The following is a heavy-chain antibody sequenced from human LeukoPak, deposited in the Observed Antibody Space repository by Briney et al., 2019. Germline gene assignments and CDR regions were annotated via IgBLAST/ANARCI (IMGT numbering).Heavy chain of an antibody. Sequence: PSETLSLTCTVSGGSISSSSYYWGWIRQPPGKGLEWIGTIYYSGSTYYNPSLKSRVTISVDTSKNQFSLKLSSVTAADTAVYYCARVPTVTFFDYWGQGTLVTVSS. D-gene: IGHD4-17*01. CDR3: ARVPTVTFFDY. J-gene: IGHJ4*02. CDR2: IYYSGST. CDR1: GGSISSSSYY. V-gene: IGHV4-39*07.